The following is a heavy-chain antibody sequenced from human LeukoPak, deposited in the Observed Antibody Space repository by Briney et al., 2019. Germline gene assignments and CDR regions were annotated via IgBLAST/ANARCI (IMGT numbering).Heavy chain of an antibody. V-gene: IGHV3-48*03. CDR1: GFTFSSYE. D-gene: IGHD2-2*01. J-gene: IGHJ3*02. CDR2: ISSSGSTI. Sequence: GGSLRLSCAASGFTFSSYEMNWVRQAPGKGLEWVSYISSSGSTIYYADSVKGRFTISRDNAKNSLYLQINSLRAEDTAVYYCASGVPAALPGAFDIWGQGTMVTVSS. CDR3: ASGVPAALPGAFDI.